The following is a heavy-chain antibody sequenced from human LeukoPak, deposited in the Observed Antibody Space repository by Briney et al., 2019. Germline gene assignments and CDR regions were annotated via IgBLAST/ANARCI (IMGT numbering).Heavy chain of an antibody. CDR3: ARVYYGSGSSRYYFDY. J-gene: IGHJ4*02. V-gene: IGHV4-59*12. CDR2: IYYSGST. D-gene: IGHD3-10*01. Sequence: SETLSLTCTVSGGSISSYYWSWIRQPPGKGLEWIGYIYYSGSTNYNPSLKSRVTISVDTSKNQFSLKLSSVTAADTAVYYCARVYYGSGSSRYYFDYWGQGTLVTVSS. CDR1: GGSISSYY.